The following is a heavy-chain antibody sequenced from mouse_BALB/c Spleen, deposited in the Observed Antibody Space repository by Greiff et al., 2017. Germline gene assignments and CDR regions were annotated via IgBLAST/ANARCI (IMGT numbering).Heavy chain of an antibody. J-gene: IGHJ3*01. V-gene: IGHV1S33*01. D-gene: IGHD2-3*01. CDR2: IYPGDGST. CDR3: ARGAPLAY. Sequence: SGPELVKPGALVKISCKASGYTFTSYDINWVKQRPGQGLEWIGWIYPGDGSTKYNEKFKGKATLTADKSSSTAYMQLSSLTSENSAVYFCARGAPLAYWGQGTLVTVSA. CDR1: GYTFTSYD.